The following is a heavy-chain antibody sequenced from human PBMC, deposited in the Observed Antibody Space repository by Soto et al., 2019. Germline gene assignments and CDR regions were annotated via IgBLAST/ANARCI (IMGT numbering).Heavy chain of an antibody. J-gene: IGHJ6*02. CDR3: ARHGAQKAGGIAAQRTLCCMDG. D-gene: IGHD6-13*01. CDR2: IYYSGST. Sequence: PSETLSLTCTVSGGSISSSSYYWGWIRQPPGKGMAWTGSIYYSGSTYYNPSLKSRVTISVDTSKNQFTLRLSAVTAADTAVYYCARHGAQKAGGIAAQRTLCCMDGWGQGTTVTVSS. V-gene: IGHV4-39*01. CDR1: GGSISSSSYY.